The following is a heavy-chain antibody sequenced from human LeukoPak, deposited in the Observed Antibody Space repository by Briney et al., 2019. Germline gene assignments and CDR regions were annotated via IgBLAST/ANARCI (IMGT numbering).Heavy chain of an antibody. V-gene: IGHV4-34*01. CDR1: GGSFSGYY. CDR2: INHSGST. CDR3: ARGPFRFGRYFDY. D-gene: IGHD3-16*01. J-gene: IGHJ4*02. Sequence: SETLSLTCAVYGGSFSGYYWSWIRQPPGKGPEWIGEINHSGSTNYNPSLKSRVTISVDTSKNQFSLKLSSVTAADTAVYYCARGPFRFGRYFDYWGQGTLVTVSS.